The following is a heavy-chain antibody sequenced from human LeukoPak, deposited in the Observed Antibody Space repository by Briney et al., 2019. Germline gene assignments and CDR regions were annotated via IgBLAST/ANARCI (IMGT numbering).Heavy chain of an antibody. CDR3: ARGETDYYDSSGPADFDY. J-gene: IGHJ4*02. V-gene: IGHV1-18*01. Sequence: GASVKVSCKASGYTFTSYGISWVRQAPGQGLEWMGWISAYNGNTNYAQKLQGRVTMTTDTSTSTAYMELRSLRSDDTAVYYCARGETDYYDSSGPADFDYWGQGTLVTVSS. D-gene: IGHD3-22*01. CDR2: ISAYNGNT. CDR1: GYTFTSYG.